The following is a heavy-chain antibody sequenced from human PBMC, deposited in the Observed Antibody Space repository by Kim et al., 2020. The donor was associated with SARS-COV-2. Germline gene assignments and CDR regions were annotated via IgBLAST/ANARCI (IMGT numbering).Heavy chain of an antibody. V-gene: IGHV3-74*01. Sequence: GESLRLSCAASGFSFSNNWMYWVRQAPGKGLVWVSRIDSDGSITNYADSVKGRFIISRDNGKNTLYLQMKSLRAEDTAVYYCAKVGYDWSIDYWGQGTLVTVSS. CDR3: AKVGYDWSIDY. CDR1: GFSFSNNW. D-gene: IGHD3-9*01. J-gene: IGHJ4*02. CDR2: IDSDGSIT.